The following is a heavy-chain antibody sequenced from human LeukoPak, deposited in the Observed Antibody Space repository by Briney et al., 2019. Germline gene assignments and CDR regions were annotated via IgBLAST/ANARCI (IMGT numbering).Heavy chain of an antibody. J-gene: IGHJ6*04. CDR3: AKDPCSRTSCYFVDV. D-gene: IGHD2-2*01. CDR1: GFTVSSNY. V-gene: IGHV3-66*01. Sequence: GGSLRLSCAASGFTVSSNYMSWVRQAPGKGLEWVSVIYSGGSTYYADSVKGRFTISRDNSKNTLYLQMNSLRAEDTAVYYCAKDPCSRTSCYFVDVWGKGTMVTVSS. CDR2: IYSGGST.